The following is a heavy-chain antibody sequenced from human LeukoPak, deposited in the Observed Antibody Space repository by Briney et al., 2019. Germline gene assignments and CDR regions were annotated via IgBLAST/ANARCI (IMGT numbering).Heavy chain of an antibody. D-gene: IGHD1-1*01. Sequence: ASLKVSCKASGYTFTGYYMHWVRQAPGQRLEWMGWINPNSGGTNYAQKFQGRVTMTRDTSISTAYMELSRLRSDDTAVYYCARDYPYNWNDDFDYWGQGTLVTVSS. V-gene: IGHV1-2*02. CDR2: INPNSGGT. J-gene: IGHJ4*02. CDR1: GYTFTGYY. CDR3: ARDYPYNWNDDFDY.